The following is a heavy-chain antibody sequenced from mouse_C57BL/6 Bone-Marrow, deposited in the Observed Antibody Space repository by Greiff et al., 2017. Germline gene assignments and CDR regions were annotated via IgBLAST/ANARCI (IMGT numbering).Heavy chain of an antibody. CDR2: IYPRSGNT. J-gene: IGHJ3*01. V-gene: IGHV1-81*01. CDR1: GYTFTSYG. CDR3: ARWAGYYGFAY. D-gene: IGHD1-1*01. Sequence: VQLKESGAELARPGASVKLSCKASGYTFTSYGISWVKQRTGQGLEWIGEIYPRSGNTYYNEKFKGKATLTADKSSSTAYMELRSLTSEDSAVYFCARWAGYYGFAYWGQGTLVTVSA.